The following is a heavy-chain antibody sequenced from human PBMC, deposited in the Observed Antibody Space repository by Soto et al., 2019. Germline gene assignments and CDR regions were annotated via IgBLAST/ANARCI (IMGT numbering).Heavy chain of an antibody. CDR3: AGRFGYCSAVSCLDV. V-gene: IGHV5-51*03. CDR2: ISSGDSDT. D-gene: IGHD2-15*01. J-gene: IGHJ6*04. CDR1: GFTFSNHW. Sequence: VQLGQSGAEVKKPGDSLQISCKGLGFTFSNHWIAWVRQMPGKGLAWMGIISSGDSDTRDSPSFQGQVTISVDKSISTVYLQWRSLKASDTAMYFCAGRFGYCSAVSCLDVWGGGTTVTVPS.